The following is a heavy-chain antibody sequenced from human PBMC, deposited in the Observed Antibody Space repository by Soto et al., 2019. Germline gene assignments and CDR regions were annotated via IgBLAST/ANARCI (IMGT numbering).Heavy chain of an antibody. CDR3: AKARLGGNFDY. J-gene: IGHJ4*02. Sequence: EVQVLDSGGGLVQPGGSLSLSCAASGFTFNNYAMNWVRQAPGKGLEWVATISGTGGSTYYADSVKGRFTISRDKSKNTLYLQMNSLRVEDTAVYYCAKARLGGNFDYWGQGTQVTVSS. V-gene: IGHV3-23*01. CDR2: ISGTGGST. CDR1: GFTFNNYA.